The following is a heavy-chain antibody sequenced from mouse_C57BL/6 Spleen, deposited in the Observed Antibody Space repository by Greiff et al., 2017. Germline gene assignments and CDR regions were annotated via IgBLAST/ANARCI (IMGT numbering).Heavy chain of an antibody. V-gene: IGHV1-82*01. CDR2: IYPGDGDT. CDR1: GYAFSSSW. D-gene: IGHD3-2*02. CDR3: ARAGTSQAWFAY. J-gene: IGHJ3*01. Sequence: QVQLQQSGPELVKPGASVKISCKASGYAFSSSWMNWVKQRPGKGLEWIGRIYPGDGDTNYNGKFKGKATLSADKSASTDYMQLSSLTSEDSAVYFCARAGTSQAWFAYWGQGTLVTVSA.